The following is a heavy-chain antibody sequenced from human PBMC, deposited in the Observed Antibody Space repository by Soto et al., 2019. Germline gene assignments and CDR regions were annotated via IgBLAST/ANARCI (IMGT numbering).Heavy chain of an antibody. V-gene: IGHV3-30-3*01. CDR3: ANLDMITFGGIIGPNDEFDI. J-gene: IGHJ3*02. CDR1: GFPFSFYT. D-gene: IGHD3-16*01. Sequence: GGSLRLSCAASGFPFSFYTRNWVRQAPGKGLEWMAVISYDGSNKYYADSVKGRFTISRDNSKNTLYLQMNSLRAEDTAVYYCANLDMITFGGIIGPNDEFDIWGQGTMVTVSS. CDR2: ISYDGSNK.